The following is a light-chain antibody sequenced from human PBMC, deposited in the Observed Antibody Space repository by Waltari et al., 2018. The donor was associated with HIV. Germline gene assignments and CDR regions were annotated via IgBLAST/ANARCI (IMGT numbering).Light chain of an antibody. J-gene: IGLJ3*02. CDR3: SSYTSTSTLL. CDR2: DAN. Sequence: QSALTQPASVSGSLGQSITISCLGTSSDLGSYHYVSWYQPHPDKAPTLVIYDANARPSGVPFRFSGSKSGNTASLTISGLQAEDEADYYCSSYTSTSTLLFGGGTKVTVL. CDR1: SSDLGSYHY. V-gene: IGLV2-14*01.